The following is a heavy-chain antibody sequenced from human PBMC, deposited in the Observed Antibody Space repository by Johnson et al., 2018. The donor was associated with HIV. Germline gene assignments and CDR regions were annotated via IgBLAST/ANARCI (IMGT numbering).Heavy chain of an antibody. V-gene: IGHV3-23*03. D-gene: IGHD3-16*01. CDR3: AREKEMTRLGAFDV. J-gene: IGHJ3*01. CDR1: AFTFSSFA. Sequence: VQLVESGGGVARPGGSLRLSCAASAFTFSSFAMSWVRQAPGKGLEWVSVIYSGGSTYYADSVKGRFTISRDNSKNTLYLQMKTLRAEDTAIYYCAREKEMTRLGAFDVWGQGTVVTVSS. CDR2: IYSGGST.